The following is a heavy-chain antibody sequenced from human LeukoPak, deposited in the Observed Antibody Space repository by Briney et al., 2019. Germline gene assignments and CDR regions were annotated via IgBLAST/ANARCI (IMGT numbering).Heavy chain of an antibody. J-gene: IGHJ6*02. CDR2: ISYDGGNK. CDR3: AKSAAVVYGMDV. CDR1: GFTFGGYG. D-gene: IGHD6-19*01. Sequence: GRSLRLSCAASGFTFGGYGMHWVRQAPGKGLEWVALISYDGGNKYYADSVKGRFTISRDNSKNTLYLQMNSLTVEDTAVYYCAKSAAVVYGMDVWGQGTTVTVSS. V-gene: IGHV3-30*18.